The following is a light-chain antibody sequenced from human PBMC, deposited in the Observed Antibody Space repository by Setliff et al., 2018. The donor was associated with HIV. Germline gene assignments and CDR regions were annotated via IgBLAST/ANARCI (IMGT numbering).Light chain of an antibody. J-gene: IGLJ1*01. Sequence: QSVLTQPASVSESPGQSVTIPYTGISCDVGSYNLVSWYRQYPGKAPKLMIYEVSKRPSGVSNRFSGSKSGNTASLTISGLQAEDEADYYCCSYAGSYVFGTGTKVTVL. V-gene: IGLV2-23*02. CDR1: SCDVGSYNL. CDR3: CSYAGSYV. CDR2: EVS.